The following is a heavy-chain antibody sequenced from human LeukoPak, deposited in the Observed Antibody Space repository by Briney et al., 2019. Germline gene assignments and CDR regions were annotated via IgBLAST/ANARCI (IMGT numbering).Heavy chain of an antibody. Sequence: PGGSLRLSCAASGFMFSDYALHWVRQAPGKGLEWVAVISHDGSNRYVTDSMKGRFTISRDNSKNTLYLQMNSLRGDDTAVYYCARDAAIEGWFNYFEHWGQGTLVTVSS. CDR3: ARDAAIEGWFNYFEH. CDR2: ISHDGSNR. V-gene: IGHV3-30*04. D-gene: IGHD6-19*01. CDR1: GFMFSDYA. J-gene: IGHJ4*02.